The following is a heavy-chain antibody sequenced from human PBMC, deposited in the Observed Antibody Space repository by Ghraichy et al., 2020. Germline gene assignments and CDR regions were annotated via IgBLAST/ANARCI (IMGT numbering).Heavy chain of an antibody. Sequence: SCAASGFTFSSYSCNWVRQAPGKGLEWVSSITSSSLYTHYADSVKGRFTISRDNAKNSLYLQMNSLRAEDTAVYYCARSRYRFDTSGDAFDIWGQGTMVTVSS. D-gene: IGHD3-22*01. V-gene: IGHV3-21*01. CDR3: ARSRYRFDTSGDAFDI. CDR1: GFTFSSYS. CDR2: ITSSSLYT. J-gene: IGHJ3*02.